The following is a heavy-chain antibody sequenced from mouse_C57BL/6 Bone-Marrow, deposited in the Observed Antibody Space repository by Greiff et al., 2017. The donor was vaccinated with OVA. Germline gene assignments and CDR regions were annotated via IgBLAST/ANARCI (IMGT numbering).Heavy chain of an antibody. Sequence: VQLQESGPGLVAPSQSLSITCTVSGFSLTSYSISWVRQPPGKGLEWLGVIWTGGGTTYYSAPINRLSISEDNSTSQVFLKMNSLPTDDTARYYCARNDYDEAWFAYWGQGTLVTVSA. J-gene: IGHJ3*01. V-gene: IGHV2-9-1*01. CDR3: ARNDYDEAWFAY. D-gene: IGHD2-4*01. CDR1: GFSLTSYS. CDR2: IWTGGGT.